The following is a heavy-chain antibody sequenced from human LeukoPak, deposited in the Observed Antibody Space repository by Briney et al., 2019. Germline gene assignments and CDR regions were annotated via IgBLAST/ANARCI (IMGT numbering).Heavy chain of an antibody. CDR3: AREGPGTIFGVVDP. Sequence: ASVKVSCQASGYTFTSYDINWVRQATGQGLEWMGWMNPNSGNTGYAQKFQGRVTMARNTSISTAYMELGSLRSEDTAVYYCAREGPGTIFGVVDPWGQGTLVTVSS. V-gene: IGHV1-8*01. CDR1: GYTFTSYD. CDR2: MNPNSGNT. D-gene: IGHD3-3*01. J-gene: IGHJ5*02.